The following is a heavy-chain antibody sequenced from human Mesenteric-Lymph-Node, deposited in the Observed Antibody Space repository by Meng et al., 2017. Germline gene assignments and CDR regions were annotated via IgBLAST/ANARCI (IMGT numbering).Heavy chain of an antibody. Sequence: LSLTCAASGFTFSSYEMNWVRQAPGKGLEWVSYISSSGSTIYYADSVKGRFTISRDNAKNSLYLQMNSLRAEDTAVYYCARKPSAYYYYGMDVWGQGTTVTVSS. CDR1: GFTFSSYE. J-gene: IGHJ6*02. V-gene: IGHV3-48*03. CDR2: ISSSGSTI. CDR3: ARKPSAYYYYGMDV.